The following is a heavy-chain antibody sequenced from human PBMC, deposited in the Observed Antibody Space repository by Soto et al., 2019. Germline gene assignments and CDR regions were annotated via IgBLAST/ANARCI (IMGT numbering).Heavy chain of an antibody. V-gene: IGHV3-15*01. CDR3: TTGTTVAKYYFDF. J-gene: IGHJ4*02. CDR1: GFTFKNAW. Sequence: EGQLVESGGGLVKPGATLRLSCVASGFTFKNAWMSWVRQAPGKGLEWVGRIKSWSDGGTTDYGAPVKGRFTISRDDSQITLSLQMNSLRTEDTAVYYCTTGTTVAKYYFDFWGQGTLVTVSS. CDR2: IKSWSDGGTT. D-gene: IGHD1-1*01.